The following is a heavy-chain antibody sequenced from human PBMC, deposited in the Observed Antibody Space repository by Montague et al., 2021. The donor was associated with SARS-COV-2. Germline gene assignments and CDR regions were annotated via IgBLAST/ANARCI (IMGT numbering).Heavy chain of an antibody. Sequence: SETLSLTCTVSGVSISTDYWTWIRQPPGKGLEWIGYIHYSGTTYYNPSLKSRVTISVDTSKNQFSLKLRSVTAADTAVFYCARDHSSWGQGTLVTVSS. CDR3: ARDHSS. V-gene: IGHV4-59*12. J-gene: IGHJ5*02. CDR2: IHYSGTT. CDR1: GVSISTDY. D-gene: IGHD2-21*01.